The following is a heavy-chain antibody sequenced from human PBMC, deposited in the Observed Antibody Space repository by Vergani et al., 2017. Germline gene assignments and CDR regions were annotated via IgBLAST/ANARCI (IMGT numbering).Heavy chain of an antibody. D-gene: IGHD3-10*01. CDR2: ISGSGVST. V-gene: IGHV3-23*01. Sequence: EVQLLESGGGLVQPGGSLRLTCAASEFTFSTYAMNLVRQAPGKGLEWVAGISGSGVSTYYTDSVKGRFTISRDNSKNRLFLQMNNLRTEDTAIYYCAKQYFVSGNYLIDYWGQGTLVTVSS. CDR1: EFTFSTYA. J-gene: IGHJ4*02. CDR3: AKQYFVSGNYLIDY.